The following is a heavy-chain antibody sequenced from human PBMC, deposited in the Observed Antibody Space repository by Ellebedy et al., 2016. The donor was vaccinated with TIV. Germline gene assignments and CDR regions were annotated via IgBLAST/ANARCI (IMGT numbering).Heavy chain of an antibody. CDR2: ISSSSSTI. Sequence: GESLKISCAASGFTFSSYSMNWVRQAPGKGLEWLSYISSSSSTIYYADSVKGRFTISRDNAKNSLYLQMNSLRAEDTAVYYCARDLRAWGATRLSYFDYWGQGTLVTVSS. D-gene: IGHD1-26*01. J-gene: IGHJ4*02. CDR1: GFTFSSYS. CDR3: ARDLRAWGATRLSYFDY. V-gene: IGHV3-48*01.